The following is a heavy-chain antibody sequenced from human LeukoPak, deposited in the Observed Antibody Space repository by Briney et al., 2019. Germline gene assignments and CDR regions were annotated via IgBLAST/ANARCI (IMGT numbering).Heavy chain of an antibody. CDR3: ATSIAARPGVRDNDGFDI. V-gene: IGHV3-23*01. Sequence: GGSLRLSCAASGFTFSIYGMNWVRQAPGKGLEWVSGIGDSGNSTKYEDSVKGRFTISRDNSKNTLYLQMNSLRAEDTAVYYCATSIAARPGVRDNDGFDIWGQGTMVTVSS. J-gene: IGHJ3*02. CDR1: GFTFSIYG. CDR2: IGDSGNST. D-gene: IGHD6-6*01.